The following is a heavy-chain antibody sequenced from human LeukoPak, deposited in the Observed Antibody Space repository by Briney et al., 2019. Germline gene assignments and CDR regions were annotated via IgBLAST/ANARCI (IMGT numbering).Heavy chain of an antibody. CDR3: ARHSGNMIVVSHGWRFDI. D-gene: IGHD3-22*01. J-gene: IGHJ3*02. CDR1: GGSFSGYY. Sequence: SETLSLTCAVYGGSFSGYYWSWIRQPPGKGLEWIGEINHSGSTNYNPSLKSRVTISVDTSKNQFSLKLSSATAADTAVYYCARHSGNMIVVSHGWRFDIWGQGTMVTVSS. CDR2: INHSGST. V-gene: IGHV4-34*01.